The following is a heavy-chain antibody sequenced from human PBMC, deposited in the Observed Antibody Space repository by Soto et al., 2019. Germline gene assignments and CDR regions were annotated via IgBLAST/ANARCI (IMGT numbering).Heavy chain of an antibody. CDR3: ARLRIATNNYKWSDP. CDR2: IYVTGAV. V-gene: IGHV4-31*02. CDR1: GAALNSGNYY. D-gene: IGHD2-21*01. Sequence: PSETLSLTXSVSGAALNSGNYYWSWIRQVPGKGLEWIGHIYVTGAVDYNPSLRDRITISQDTSERQFSLNLRLVTAADTAVYYCARLRIATNNYKWSDPWGQGTLVTVSS. J-gene: IGHJ5*02.